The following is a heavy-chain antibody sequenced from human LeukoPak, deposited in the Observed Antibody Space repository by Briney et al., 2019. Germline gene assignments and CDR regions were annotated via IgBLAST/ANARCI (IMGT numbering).Heavy chain of an antibody. V-gene: IGHV4-34*01. CDR3: ARAYYYYMDV. Sequence: PGGSLRLSCAASGFTFSSYSMNWVRQPPGKGLEWIGEINDSGSTYYNPSLRSRVTMSIDTSKNQFSLKLTSVTAADTAVYYCARAYYYYMDVWGKGTTVTVSS. CDR2: INDSGST. CDR1: GFTFSSYS. J-gene: IGHJ6*03.